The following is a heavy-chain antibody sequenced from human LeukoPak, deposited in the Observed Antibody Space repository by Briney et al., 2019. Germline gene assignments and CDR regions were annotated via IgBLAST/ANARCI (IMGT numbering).Heavy chain of an antibody. CDR2: ISNDGGGT. J-gene: IGHJ5*02. Sequence: GGSLRLSCAASGFINNYGLIWVRQAPRKGREWVSAISNDGGGTQYADFVKGRFTISRGNSKNTLFLQMSSLRAEDTALYFCAKGSSGYFADLWGQGTLVTVSS. D-gene: IGHD3-22*01. CDR3: AKGSSGYFADL. V-gene: IGHV3-23*01. CDR1: GFINNYG.